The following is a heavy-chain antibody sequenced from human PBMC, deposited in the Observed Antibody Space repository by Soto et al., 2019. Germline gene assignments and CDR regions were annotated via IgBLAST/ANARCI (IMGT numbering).Heavy chain of an antibody. V-gene: IGHV3-30-3*01. D-gene: IGHD6-13*01. CDR1: GFTFSISA. J-gene: IGHJ6*02. CDR3: ARVWSSAAENYYYYYVMDV. Sequence: PGGSLRRSCAASGFTFSISAMHWVRQAPGKGLDWVAVISYDGSNKYYADSVKGRFTISRDNSKNTLYLQMNSLRAEDTAVYYCARVWSSAAENYYYYYVMDVWGQGTTASVSS. CDR2: ISYDGSNK.